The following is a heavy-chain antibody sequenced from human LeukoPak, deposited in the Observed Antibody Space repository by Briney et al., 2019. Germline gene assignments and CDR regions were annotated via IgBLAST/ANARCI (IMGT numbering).Heavy chain of an antibody. CDR2: ISPYNGAT. V-gene: IGHV1-2*02. CDR3: ARDDGAAAGSFFDS. D-gene: IGHD6-13*01. CDR1: GYSFTGYY. Sequence: ASVKVSCKASGYSFTGYYVHWVRQAPGQGLEWMAWISPYNGATRYAPKFQGRVTLTLDTSISSAFMELSSLRSDDTAVYYCARDDGAAAGSFFDSWGQGTLVTVSS. J-gene: IGHJ4*02.